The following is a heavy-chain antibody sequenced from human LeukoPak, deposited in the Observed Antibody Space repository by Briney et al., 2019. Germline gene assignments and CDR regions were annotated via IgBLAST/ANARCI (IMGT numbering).Heavy chain of an antibody. CDR1: GFTVSSNY. J-gene: IGHJ1*01. Sequence: GGSLRLSCAASGFTVSSNYMSWVRQAPGKGLEWVSVIYSGGSTYYADSVKGRFTISRDNSKNTLYLQMNSLRAEDTAVYYCASRDSIAYCGGDCCSLYFQHWGQGTLVTVSS. D-gene: IGHD2-21*02. CDR2: IYSGGST. V-gene: IGHV3-53*01. CDR3: ASRDSIAYCGGDCCSLYFQH.